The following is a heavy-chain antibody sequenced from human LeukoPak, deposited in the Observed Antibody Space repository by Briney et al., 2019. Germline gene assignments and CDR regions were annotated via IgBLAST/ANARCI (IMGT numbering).Heavy chain of an antibody. J-gene: IGHJ3*01. CDR2: ISYSGANS. D-gene: IGHD3-16*02. CDR3: ARDMQLST. V-gene: IGHV3-23*01. CDR1: GFTFSGSA. Sequence: GGSLTLASAASGFTFSGSAMGWVRQAPGEGLGWVSLISYSGANSYYTDSVRGRFTISRDNSKDTLFLQMNSLRAEDTAIYYCARDMQLSTWGLGTMVTVSS.